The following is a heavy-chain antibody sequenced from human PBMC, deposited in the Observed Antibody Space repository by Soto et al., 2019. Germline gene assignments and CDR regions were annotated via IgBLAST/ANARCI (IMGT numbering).Heavy chain of an antibody. CDR2: INGYNGNA. CDR1: GYTFTTYG. Sequence: QVQLVQSGAEVKKPGASVTVSCKASGYTFTTYGVSWVRQAPGQGLEWLGWINGYNGNAKYAENLQGRVTMTTDTSKSTVYMELRSLRSDDTAVYYCARVGDVPYYYYGMDVWCQGTTVTVSS. J-gene: IGHJ6*02. CDR3: ARVGDVPYYYYGMDV. D-gene: IGHD3-16*01. V-gene: IGHV1-18*01.